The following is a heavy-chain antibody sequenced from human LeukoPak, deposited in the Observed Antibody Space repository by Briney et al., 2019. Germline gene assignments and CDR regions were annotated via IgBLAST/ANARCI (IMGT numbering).Heavy chain of an antibody. V-gene: IGHV3-30-3*01. CDR3: AKVLGPPRGEWLRRMVDY. D-gene: IGHD3-3*01. Sequence: PGGSLRLSCAASGFTFSSYAMHWVRQAPGKGLEWVAVISYDGSNKYYADSVKGRFTISRDNSKNTLYLQMNSLRAEDTAVYYCAKVLGPPRGEWLRRMVDYWGQGTLVTVSS. J-gene: IGHJ4*02. CDR1: GFTFSSYA. CDR2: ISYDGSNK.